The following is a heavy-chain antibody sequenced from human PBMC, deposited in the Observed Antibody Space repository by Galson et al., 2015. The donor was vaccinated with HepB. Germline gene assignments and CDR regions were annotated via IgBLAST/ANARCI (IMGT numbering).Heavy chain of an antibody. D-gene: IGHD6-13*01. Sequence: SVKVSCKASGGTFSSYAISWVRQAPGQGLEWMGGIIPIFGTANYAQKFQGRVTTTADESTSTAYMELSSLRSEDTAVYYCASGKIAAAGVWFDPWGQGTLVTVSS. CDR2: IIPIFGTA. CDR3: ASGKIAAAGVWFDP. V-gene: IGHV1-69*13. CDR1: GGTFSSYA. J-gene: IGHJ5*02.